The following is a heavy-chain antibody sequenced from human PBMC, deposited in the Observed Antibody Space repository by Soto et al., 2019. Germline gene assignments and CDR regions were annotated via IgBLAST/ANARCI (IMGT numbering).Heavy chain of an antibody. V-gene: IGHV4-39*01. CDR2: IYYSGTT. D-gene: IGHD5-18*01. CDR3: ARPHKAMGNGYYGMDV. Sequence: QLQLQESGPGLVKPSETLSLTCTVSGGSISSSSYYWGWIRQPPGKGLEWIWSIYYSGTTYYNPSLKSRVTTSIDTFKNQFSLRLSSVTAADTAVYYCARPHKAMGNGYYGMDVWGQGTTVTVSS. CDR1: GGSISSSSYY. J-gene: IGHJ6*02.